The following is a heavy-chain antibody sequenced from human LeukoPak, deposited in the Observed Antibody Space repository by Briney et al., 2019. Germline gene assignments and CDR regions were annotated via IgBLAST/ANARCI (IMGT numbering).Heavy chain of an antibody. D-gene: IGHD2-21*02. CDR1: GGTFSSYA. CDR3: AGTNGDYCGGDCSYWFDP. CDR2: IIPIFGTA. V-gene: IGHV1-69*13. Sequence: PRASVKVSCKASGGTFSSYAISWVRQAPGQGLEWMGGIIPIFGTANYAQKFRGRVTITADESTSTAYMELSSLRSEDTAVYYCAGTNGDYCGGDCSYWFDPWGQGTLVTVSP. J-gene: IGHJ5*02.